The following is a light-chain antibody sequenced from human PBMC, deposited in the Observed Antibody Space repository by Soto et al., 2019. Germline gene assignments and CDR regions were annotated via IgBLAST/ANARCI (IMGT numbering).Light chain of an antibody. CDR3: QQLNIFHPLST. V-gene: IGKV3-20*01. CDR1: QSVSNNY. J-gene: IGKJ3*01. CDR2: GAS. Sequence: EIVLTQSPGTLSLSPGERATLSCRASQSVSNNYLAWYQQKPGQAPRLLIYGASTLRTGVASRFSGSGSGTELKLTISRMQTEDFPTYLCQQLNIFHPLSTFGNGTKVDIK.